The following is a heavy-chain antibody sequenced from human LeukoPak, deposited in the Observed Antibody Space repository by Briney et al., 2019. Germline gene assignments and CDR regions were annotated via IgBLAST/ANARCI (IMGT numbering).Heavy chain of an antibody. V-gene: IGHV1-8*01. CDR3: ARHRCPRALDI. J-gene: IGHJ3*02. CDR2: MNPNSGNT. CDR1: GYTFTSYD. Sequence: GASVKVSCKASGYTFTSYDINWVRQATGQGREWMGWMNPNSGNTGYAQKFQGRVTITRNTSISTAYMELSSLISEDTAVYYCARHRCPRALDIWGRGTMVTVSS.